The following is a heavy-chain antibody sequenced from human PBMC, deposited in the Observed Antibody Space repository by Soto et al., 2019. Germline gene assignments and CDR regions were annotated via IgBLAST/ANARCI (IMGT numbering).Heavy chain of an antibody. CDR3: AKGLRAVRGAKVYYGMDV. CDR2: ISGSGGST. V-gene: IGHV3-23*01. Sequence: GGSLRLSCVASGFTFSSYAMSWVRQAPGKGLEWVSAISGSGGSTYYADSVKGRFTISRDNSKNTLYLQMNSLRAEDTAVYYCAKGLRAVRGAKVYYGMDVWGQGTTVTVSS. J-gene: IGHJ6*02. CDR1: GFTFSSYA. D-gene: IGHD3-10*01.